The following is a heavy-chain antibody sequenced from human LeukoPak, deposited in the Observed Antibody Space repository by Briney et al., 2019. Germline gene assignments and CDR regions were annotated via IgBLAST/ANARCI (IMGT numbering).Heavy chain of an antibody. Sequence: TSETLSLTCAVYGGAFSGYYWSWIRQPPGRGLEWIGEINHSGSTNYNPSLKSRVTISVGTSKNQFSLELSSVTAADTAVYYCARGPMRGWFDPWGQGILVTVSS. CDR2: INHSGST. CDR1: GGAFSGYY. J-gene: IGHJ5*02. CDR3: ARGPMRGWFDP. D-gene: IGHD3-22*01. V-gene: IGHV4-34*01.